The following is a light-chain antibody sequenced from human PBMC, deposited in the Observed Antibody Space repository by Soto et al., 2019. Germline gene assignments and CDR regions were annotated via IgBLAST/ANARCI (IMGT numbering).Light chain of an antibody. CDR3: QSSDSSGRYPYV. Sequence: SYALTQPPWVSVSPGQTAGITCSGDALPKQYAYWYQQKPGQAPVVVIYKDNGRPSGIPERFSGSSSGTTVTLTISGVQAEDEAYYYCQSSDSSGRYPYVFGTGTKV. J-gene: IGLJ1*01. V-gene: IGLV3-25*02. CDR2: KDN. CDR1: ALPKQY.